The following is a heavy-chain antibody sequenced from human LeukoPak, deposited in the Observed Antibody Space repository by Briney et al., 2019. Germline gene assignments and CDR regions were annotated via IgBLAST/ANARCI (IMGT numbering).Heavy chain of an antibody. CDR2: IYPGDSDT. D-gene: IGHD2-21*02. V-gene: IGHV5-51*01. J-gene: IGHJ3*02. Sequence: GESLKISCKGSGYSFTSYWIGWVRQTPGRGLEWTGIIYPGDSDTRYSPSFQGQVTISADKSISTAYLQWSSLKASDTAMYYCASRNTNCGGNCYSGAFDIWGQGTMVTVSS. CDR3: ASRNTNCGGNCYSGAFDI. CDR1: GYSFTSYW.